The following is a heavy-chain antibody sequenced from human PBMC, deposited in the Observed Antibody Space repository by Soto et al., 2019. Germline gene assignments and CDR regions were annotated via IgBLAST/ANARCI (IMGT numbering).Heavy chain of an antibody. CDR1: GGTFSRHA. CDR3: ARGWGYDSNDYYYAY. V-gene: IGHV1-69*01. D-gene: IGHD3-22*01. J-gene: IGHJ4*02. CDR2: IIPIFGTA. Sequence: QVQLVQSGAEARKPGSSVKVSCKASGGTFSRHAISWVRQAPGQGLAWMGGIIPIFGTANHAQKFQGRVTIIADESTSTVYMELSSLRSEETAMDYCARGWGYDSNDYYYAYWGQGTLVIVSS.